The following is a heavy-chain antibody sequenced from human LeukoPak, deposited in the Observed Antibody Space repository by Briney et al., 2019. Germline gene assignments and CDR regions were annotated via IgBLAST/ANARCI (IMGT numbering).Heavy chain of an antibody. V-gene: IGHV3-23*01. CDR3: AKDRPIFKD. CDR2: ISGSGGAT. J-gene: IGHJ4*02. Sequence: GGSLRLSCAASGFTFSSSAMSWVRQAPGRGLEWVSTISGSGGATYYADSVKGRFTISSDNSKNTLYLQMNSLRAEDTAVYYCAKDRPIFKDWGQGTQVTVSS. CDR1: GFTFSSSA.